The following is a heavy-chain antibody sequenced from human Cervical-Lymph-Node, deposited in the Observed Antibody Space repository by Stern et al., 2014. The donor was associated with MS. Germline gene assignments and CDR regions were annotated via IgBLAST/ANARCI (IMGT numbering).Heavy chain of an antibody. CDR1: GFAFSSYA. V-gene: IGHV3-33*01. J-gene: IGHJ4*02. CDR2: LWLDGSNE. Sequence: AQLVESGGCVAPPGRSLRLSCAASGFAFSSYAMHWVRPAPGTGLEWLAVLWLDGSNEYYADSVKGRFTISRDNSNNTLYLQMNSLRAEDTAVYFCARDLRIAPRRFDHWGQGTLVTVSS. D-gene: IGHD6-6*01. CDR3: ARDLRIAPRRFDH.